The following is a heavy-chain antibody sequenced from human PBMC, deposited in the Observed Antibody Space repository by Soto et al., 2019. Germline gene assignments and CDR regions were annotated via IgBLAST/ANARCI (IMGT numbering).Heavy chain of an antibody. J-gene: IGHJ6*02. CDR2: ISYSGST. CDR3: ARHWVMGPTSTYYYYGMDV. Sequence: QVQLQESGPGLVKPSETLSLTCTVSGGSISSYYWSWIRQPPGKGLEWIGYISYSGSTNYNPSLQSRVSISVDTSKNQFFLRLTSVTAADTAVYYFARHWVMGPTSTYYYYGMDVWGQGTTVTVSS. CDR1: GGSISSYY. D-gene: IGHD1-26*01. V-gene: IGHV4-59*08.